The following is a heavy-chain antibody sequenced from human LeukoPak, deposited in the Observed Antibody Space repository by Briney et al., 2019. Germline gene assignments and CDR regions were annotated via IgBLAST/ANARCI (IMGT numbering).Heavy chain of an antibody. D-gene: IGHD5-18*01. CDR3: ARWDSYQYYFDY. Sequence: GGSLRLSCAASGFTFSSYAVSWVRQAPGKGLEWVSAISGSGTSTYYADSVKGRFTISRDNSKNTLYLQMSSLRAADTAVYYCARWDSYQYYFDYWGQGTLVTVSS. CDR2: ISGSGTST. V-gene: IGHV3-23*01. CDR1: GFTFSSYA. J-gene: IGHJ4*02.